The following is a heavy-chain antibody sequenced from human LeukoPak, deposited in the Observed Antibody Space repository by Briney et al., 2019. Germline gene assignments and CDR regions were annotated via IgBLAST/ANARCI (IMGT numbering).Heavy chain of an antibody. CDR3: TRMPSTEIYYFYYMDA. D-gene: IGHD2-2*01. CDR1: EFTFSSYT. CDR2: ISSLGVST. Sequence: AGGSLRLSCADSEFTFSSYTVNWVRQAPGKGLEWVSGISSLGVSTYYADSVRGRFTISRDNSENTVYLQMDSLGTEDTAVYYCTRMPSTEIYYFYYMDAWGKGTTVTVSS. J-gene: IGHJ6*03. V-gene: IGHV3-23*01.